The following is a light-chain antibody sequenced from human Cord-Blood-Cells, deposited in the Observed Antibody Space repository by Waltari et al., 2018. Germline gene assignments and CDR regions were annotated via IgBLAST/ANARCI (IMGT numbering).Light chain of an antibody. V-gene: IGKV4-1*01. Sequence: DIVMTQSPDSLAXSLGERATINCKSSQSVLYSSNNKNYLAWYQQKPGQPPKLLIYWASTRESGVPDRFSGSGSGTDFTLTISSLQAEDVAVYYCQQYYSTPYSFGXGXKXE. CDR2: WAS. J-gene: IGKJ2*03. CDR1: QSVLYSSNNKNY. CDR3: QQYYSTPYS.